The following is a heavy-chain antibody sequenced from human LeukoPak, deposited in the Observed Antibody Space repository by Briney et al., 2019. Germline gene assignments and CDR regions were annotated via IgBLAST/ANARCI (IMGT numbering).Heavy chain of an antibody. CDR1: GYTFTDYY. D-gene: IGHD2-15*01. Sequence: VSVKVSCKASGYTFTDYYMHWVRQAPGQGLEWMGWINLNSGGTNFAQRFQGRVTMTRDTSISTAYMDLSRLISDDTAVYYCARDAGYCTGGSCWYFDHWGQGTLVTVSS. V-gene: IGHV1-2*02. CDR2: INLNSGGT. J-gene: IGHJ4*02. CDR3: ARDAGYCTGGSCWYFDH.